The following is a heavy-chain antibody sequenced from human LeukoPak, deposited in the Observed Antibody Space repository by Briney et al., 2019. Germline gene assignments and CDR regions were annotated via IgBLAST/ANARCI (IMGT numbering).Heavy chain of an antibody. Sequence: PGGSLRLSCAASGFISSSYWMSWVRQAPGKGLEWVANIKQDGSEKYYVGSVKGRFTISRDNAKNSLCLQMNSLRAEDTALYYCARDRWGYSYGGDWGQGTLVTVSS. V-gene: IGHV3-7*01. D-gene: IGHD5-18*01. CDR1: GFISSSYW. CDR3: ARDRWGYSYGGD. J-gene: IGHJ4*02. CDR2: IKQDGSEK.